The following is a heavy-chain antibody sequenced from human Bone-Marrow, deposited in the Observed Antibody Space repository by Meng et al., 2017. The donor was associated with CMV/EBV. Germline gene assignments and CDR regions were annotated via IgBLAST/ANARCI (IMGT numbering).Heavy chain of an antibody. V-gene: IGHV1-8*01. CDR1: GYTFTSYD. Sequence: ASVKVSCKASGYTFTSYDINWVRQATGQELEWMGWMNPNSGNTGYAQKFQGRVTMTRNTSISTAYMELISLRSEDTAVYYCAGNGAYGGNDALDIWGQGTMVTVSS. D-gene: IGHD4-23*01. CDR3: AGNGAYGGNDALDI. CDR2: MNPNSGNT. J-gene: IGHJ3*02.